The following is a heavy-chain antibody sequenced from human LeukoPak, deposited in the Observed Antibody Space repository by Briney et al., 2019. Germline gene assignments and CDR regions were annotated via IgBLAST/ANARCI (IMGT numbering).Heavy chain of an antibody. J-gene: IGHJ4*02. Sequence: SETLSLTCAVSGYSISSGYDWGWIRQPPGKGLEWIGSIYHSGSTYYNPSLKSRVTISVDTSKNQLSLKLSSVTAADTAVYYCARAPVAGPSNYFDYWGQGTLVTVSS. CDR1: GYSISSGYD. CDR3: ARAPVAGPSNYFDY. V-gene: IGHV4-38-2*01. D-gene: IGHD6-19*01. CDR2: IYHSGST.